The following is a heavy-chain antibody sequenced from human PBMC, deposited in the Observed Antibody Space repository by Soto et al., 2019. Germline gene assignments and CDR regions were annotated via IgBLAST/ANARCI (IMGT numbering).Heavy chain of an antibody. V-gene: IGHV3-48*01. CDR2: ISSSSDTI. Sequence: GGSLRLSCAPSGFTLPGYSMNWVRQAPGKGLEWVSYISSSSDTIYYADSVKGRFTISRDNAKNLLYLQMKSLRAEDTALYYCAKVSPEINWNDFDYWGQGTPVTVSS. CDR3: AKVSPEINWNDFDY. CDR1: GFTLPGYS. D-gene: IGHD1-1*01. J-gene: IGHJ4*02.